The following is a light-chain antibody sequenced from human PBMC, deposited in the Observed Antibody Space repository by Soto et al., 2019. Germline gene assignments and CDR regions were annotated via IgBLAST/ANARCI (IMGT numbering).Light chain of an antibody. J-gene: IGLJ2*01. Sequence: QSALTQPASVSGSPGQSITISCTGTSGDVGSYNFVSWYQQHPGKAPKLMIYEVSQRPSGVSNRFSGSKSGNTASLTISGLQAEDEADYYCCSYTGSSSWIFGGGTKPTVL. CDR3: CSYTGSSSWI. CDR2: EVS. CDR1: SGDVGSYNF. V-gene: IGLV2-23*02.